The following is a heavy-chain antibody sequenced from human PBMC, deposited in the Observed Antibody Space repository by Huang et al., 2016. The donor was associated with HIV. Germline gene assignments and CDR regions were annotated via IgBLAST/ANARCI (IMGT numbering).Heavy chain of an antibody. CDR2: ISDFNGDT. J-gene: IGHJ3*01. CDR1: GYSFTDYG. V-gene: IGHV1-18*01. D-gene: IGHD3-22*01. Sequence: QAQLMQSGPEVKKPGASVKVSCKTSGYSFTDYGSTWVRQAPGQGPEWVGWISDFNGDTEIAQRHQGRVTVTTDTSTRMAYMELRSLRFDDTAVYFCARDPKYHRIGYYRQRRGIDVWGQGTMVSVSS. CDR3: ARDPKYHRIGYYRQRRGIDV.